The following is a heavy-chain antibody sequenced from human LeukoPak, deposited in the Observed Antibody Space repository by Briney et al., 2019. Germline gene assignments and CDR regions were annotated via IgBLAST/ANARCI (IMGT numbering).Heavy chain of an antibody. CDR3: ARVGIGTYSELQYYFDY. CDR1: GGSISSGGYY. D-gene: IGHD1-1*01. Sequence: PQTLSLTCTVSGGSISSGGYYWSWIRQHPGKGLEWIGYIYYSGSTYYNPSLKSRVTISVDMSKNQFSLKLSSVTAADTAVYYCARVGIGTYSELQYYFDYWGQGTLVTVSS. V-gene: IGHV4-31*03. J-gene: IGHJ4*02. CDR2: IYYSGST.